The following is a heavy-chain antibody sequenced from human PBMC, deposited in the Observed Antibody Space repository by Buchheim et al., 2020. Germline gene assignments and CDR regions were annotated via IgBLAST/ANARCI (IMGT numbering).Heavy chain of an antibody. V-gene: IGHV4-30-4*01. CDR2: IYYSGST. D-gene: IGHD3-22*01. J-gene: IGHJ4*02. Sequence: QVQLQESGPGLVKPSQTLSLTCTVSGGSISSGDYYWSWIRQPPGKGLEWIGYIYYSGSTYYNPSPKSRVTIFVYTSHNQLFLKLSSVTAADTAVYYCARGGYYYDSSGYYYLFDYWGQGTL. CDR3: ARGGYYYDSSGYYYLFDY. CDR1: GGSISSGDYY.